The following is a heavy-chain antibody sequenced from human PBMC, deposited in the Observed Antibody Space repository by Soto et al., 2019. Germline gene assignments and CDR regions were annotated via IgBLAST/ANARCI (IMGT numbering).Heavy chain of an antibody. CDR1: GFTFSSYA. CDR3: AKTAHDYSYMGDFDY. CDR2: ITHSGDKT. Sequence: EAQLLESGGGLVQPGGSLRLSCAASGFTFSSYAMSWVRQAPGKGLEWVSDITHSGDKTHYADSVKGRFTISRDNSRTTLYLQMNSLRAEDTAVYFCAKTAHDYSYMGDFDYWGQGTVVTVSS. V-gene: IGHV3-23*01. D-gene: IGHD4-4*01. J-gene: IGHJ4*02.